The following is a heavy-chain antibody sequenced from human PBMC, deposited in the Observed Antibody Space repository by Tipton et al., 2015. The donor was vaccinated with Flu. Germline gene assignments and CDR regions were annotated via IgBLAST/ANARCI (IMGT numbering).Heavy chain of an antibody. CDR1: GDSISSDYY. CDR2: VSRTGST. CDR3: ARRDYSNYVSDPKSLFDP. J-gene: IGHJ5*02. D-gene: IGHD4-11*01. Sequence: LRLSCAVSGDSISSDYYWGWIRQFSGKELEWIGTVSRTGSTIYNPSLKSRVTISIDTSKNQFSLKVFSVTAADTAVYYCARRDYSNYVSDPKSLFDPWGQGILVTVSS. V-gene: IGHV4-38-2*01.